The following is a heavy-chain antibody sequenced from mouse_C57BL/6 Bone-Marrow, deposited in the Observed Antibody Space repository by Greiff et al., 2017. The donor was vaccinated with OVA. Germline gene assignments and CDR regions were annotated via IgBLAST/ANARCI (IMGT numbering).Heavy chain of an antibody. CDR3: ARRSNYVCYAMDY. V-gene: IGHV1-52*01. CDR2: IDPSDSET. D-gene: IGHD2-5*01. Sequence: QVQLQQPGAELVRPGSSVKLSCKASGYTFTSYWMHWVKQRPIQGLEWIGNIDPSDSETHYNQKFKDKATLTVDKSSSTAYMQLSSLTSEDSAVYYCARRSNYVCYAMDYWGQGTSVTVSS. CDR1: GYTFTSYW. J-gene: IGHJ4*01.